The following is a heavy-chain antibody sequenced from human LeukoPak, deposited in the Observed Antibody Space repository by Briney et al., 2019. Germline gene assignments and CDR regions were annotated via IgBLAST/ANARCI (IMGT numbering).Heavy chain of an antibody. J-gene: IGHJ4*02. D-gene: IGHD6-13*01. Sequence: PGGSLRLSCAASGFTFSNYWMSWVRQAPGKGLEWVANTNQDANEKNYVDSVRGRFTISRDNAKKSLYLQMNSLRAEDTAVYYCARERGSSWGRWGQGTLVTVSS. V-gene: IGHV3-7*01. CDR1: GFTFSNYW. CDR2: TNQDANEK. CDR3: ARERGSSWGR.